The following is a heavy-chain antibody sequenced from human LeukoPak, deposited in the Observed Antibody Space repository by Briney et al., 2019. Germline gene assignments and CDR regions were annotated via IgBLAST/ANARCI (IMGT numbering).Heavy chain of an antibody. CDR3: ARVSRGFWYYSDY. V-gene: IGHV3-64*01. J-gene: IGHJ4*02. CDR1: GFTFSSYA. CDR2: ISSNGGST. Sequence: GGSLRLSCAASGFTFSSYAMHWVRQAPGKGLEYVSAISSNGGSTYYENSVKGRFTISRDNSKTTLSLQMGSLRAEDMALYYCARVSRGFWYYSDYWGQGTLVTVSS. D-gene: IGHD3-10*01.